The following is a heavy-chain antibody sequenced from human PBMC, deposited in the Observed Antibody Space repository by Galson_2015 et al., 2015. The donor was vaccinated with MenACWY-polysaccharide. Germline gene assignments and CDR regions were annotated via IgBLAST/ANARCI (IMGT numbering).Heavy chain of an antibody. CDR2: MNPNSGNT. J-gene: IGHJ4*02. V-gene: IGHV1-8*01. D-gene: IGHD3-22*01. CDR3: ASRHDGSGSFDY. CDR1: GYTFTSYD. Sequence: SVKVSCKASGYTFTSYDINWVRQATGQGLEWMGWMNPNSGNTGYAQKFQGRVTMTRNTSISTAYMELSSLRSEDAAVYYCASRHDGSGSFDYWGQGTLVTVSS.